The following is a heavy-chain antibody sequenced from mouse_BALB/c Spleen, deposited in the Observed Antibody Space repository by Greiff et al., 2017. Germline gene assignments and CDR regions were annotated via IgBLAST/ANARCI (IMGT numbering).Heavy chain of an antibody. CDR2: ISTYYGDA. Sequence: VQLQQSGAELVRPGVSVKISCKGSGYTFTDYAMHWVKQSHAKSLEWIGVISTYYGDASYNQKFKGKATMTVDKSSSTAYMELARLTSEDSAIYYCARNDYRNAVWYFDVWGAGTTVTVSS. CDR1: GYTFTDYA. V-gene: IGHV1S137*01. J-gene: IGHJ1*01. D-gene: IGHD2-14*01. CDR3: ARNDYRNAVWYFDV.